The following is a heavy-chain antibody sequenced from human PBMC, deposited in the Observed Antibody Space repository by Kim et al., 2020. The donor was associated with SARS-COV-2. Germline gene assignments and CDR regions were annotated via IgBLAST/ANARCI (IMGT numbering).Heavy chain of an antibody. D-gene: IGHD3-10*01. J-gene: IGHJ4*02. Sequence: YEDSLKGRLNMSRDNAKNSLYLQMSRQRTEDTAIYYCAALDTVEVPGGIWGQGTLVTVSS. V-gene: IGHV3-7*01. CDR3: AALDTVEVPGGI.